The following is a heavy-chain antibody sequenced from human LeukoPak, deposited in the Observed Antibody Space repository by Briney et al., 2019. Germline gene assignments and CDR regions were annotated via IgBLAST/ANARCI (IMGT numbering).Heavy chain of an antibody. CDR2: ITTSDDNT. CDR1: GFTFSSYT. Sequence: GGSLRLSCAASGFTFSSYTMSWVRQAPGKGLEWVSTITTSDDNTYYADSVKGRFTVSRDNSKNTLFLQMDSLRAEDTAVYYCAKDGGLWVSAHWGDSWGRGTLVTVSS. CDR3: AKDGGLWVSAHWGDS. V-gene: IGHV3-23*01. J-gene: IGHJ4*02. D-gene: IGHD7-27*01.